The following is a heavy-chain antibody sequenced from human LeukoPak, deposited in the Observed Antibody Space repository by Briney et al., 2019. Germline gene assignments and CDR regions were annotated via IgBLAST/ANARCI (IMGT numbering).Heavy chain of an antibody. D-gene: IGHD3-10*01. CDR3: ARGRPPVGEFDS. CDR2: ISHSGTT. CDR1: GGSLSGYY. V-gene: IGHV4-34*01. J-gene: IGHJ4*02. Sequence: SETLSLTCVVYGGSLSGYYWGWIRQPPGKGLELIGEISHSGTTNYNPSLKSRVTISVDTSKNQFSLKLDSVTAADTAVYYCARGRPPVGEFDSWGQGTLVTVSS.